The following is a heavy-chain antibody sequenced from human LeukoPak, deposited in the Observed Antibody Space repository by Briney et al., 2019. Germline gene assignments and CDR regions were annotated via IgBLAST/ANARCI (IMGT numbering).Heavy chain of an antibody. J-gene: IGHJ4*02. D-gene: IGHD4-23*01. Sequence: GGSLRLSCAASGFTFSSYWMHWVRQPPGKGLVWLSRISTDGRSTYYADSVKGRFTISRDNAKNSLYLQINSLRAEDTAVYYCARDLSGGNSDYWGQGTLVTVSS. CDR1: GFTFSSYW. CDR3: ARDLSGGNSDY. V-gene: IGHV3-74*01. CDR2: ISTDGRST.